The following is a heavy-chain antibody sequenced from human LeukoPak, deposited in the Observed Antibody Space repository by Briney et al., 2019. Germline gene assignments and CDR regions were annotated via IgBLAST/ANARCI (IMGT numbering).Heavy chain of an antibody. J-gene: IGHJ5*02. D-gene: IGHD6-13*01. V-gene: IGHV4-39*01. CDR3: ARHSGYSSDWFDP. Sequence: SETLSLTCTVSGGSISSSSYYWGWIRQPPGKGLEWIGSIYYSGTTYYNPSLKSRVTISVDTSKNQFSLKLSSVTAADTAVYYCARHSGYSSDWFDPWGQGTLVTVSS. CDR2: IYYSGTT. CDR1: GGSISSSSYY.